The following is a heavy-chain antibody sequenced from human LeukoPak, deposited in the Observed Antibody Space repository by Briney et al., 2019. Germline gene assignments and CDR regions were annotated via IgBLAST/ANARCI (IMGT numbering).Heavy chain of an antibody. Sequence: SETLSLTCTVSGGAISSGSYYWSWIRQPAGKGLEWIGRIYRSGSTNYNPSLKSRVTISIDTSKNQFSLKLTSVTAADTAVYYCARFFSGYNSDAFDIWGHGTMVTVSS. J-gene: IGHJ3*02. CDR1: GGAISSGSYY. V-gene: IGHV4-61*02. CDR2: IYRSGST. CDR3: ARFFSGYNSDAFDI. D-gene: IGHD5-24*01.